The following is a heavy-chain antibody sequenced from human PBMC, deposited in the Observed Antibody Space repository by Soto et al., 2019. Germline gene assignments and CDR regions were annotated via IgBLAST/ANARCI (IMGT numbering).Heavy chain of an antibody. V-gene: IGHV1-18*01. D-gene: IGHD3-10*01. Sequence: ASVKVSCKASGYTFTSYGISWVRQAPGQGLEWMGWISAYNGNTNYAQKLQGRVTMTTDTSTSTAYMELRSLRSDDTAVYYCARDHGDGYKRSGYGMDVWGQGTTVTVSS. J-gene: IGHJ6*02. CDR1: GYTFTSYG. CDR3: ARDHGDGYKRSGYGMDV. CDR2: ISAYNGNT.